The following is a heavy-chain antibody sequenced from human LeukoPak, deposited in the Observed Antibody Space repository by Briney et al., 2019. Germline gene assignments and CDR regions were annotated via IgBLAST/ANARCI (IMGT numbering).Heavy chain of an antibody. CDR3: ARAPDPEHPCSSTSCYISGWFDP. D-gene: IGHD2-2*02. J-gene: IGHJ5*02. V-gene: IGHV1-2*02. CDR1: GYTFTGYY. CDR2: INPNSGDT. Sequence: ASVKVSCKASGYTFTGYYMHWVRQAPGQRFEWMGWINPNSGDTNYAEKFQGRVTMTRDTSISTAYMELSSLRSDDTAVYYCARAPDPEHPCSSTSCYISGWFDPWGQGTLVAVSS.